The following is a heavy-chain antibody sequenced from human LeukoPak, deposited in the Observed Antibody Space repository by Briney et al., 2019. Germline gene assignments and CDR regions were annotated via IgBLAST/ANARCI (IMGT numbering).Heavy chain of an antibody. CDR1: GFTFSSYA. CDR2: ISGSGGST. D-gene: IGHD3-10*01. Sequence: GGSLRLSCAASGFTFSSYAMSWVRQAPGKGLEWVSAISGSGGSTYYADSVKGRFTISRDNSKNTLYLQMNSLRAEDTAVYYCANPYQTQNMITMVRGGTGAFDIWGQGTMVTVSS. CDR3: ANPYQTQNMITMVRGGTGAFDI. V-gene: IGHV3-23*01. J-gene: IGHJ3*02.